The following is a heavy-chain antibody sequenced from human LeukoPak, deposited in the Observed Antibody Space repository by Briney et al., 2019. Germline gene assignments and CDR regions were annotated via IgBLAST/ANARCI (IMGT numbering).Heavy chain of an antibody. CDR3: ARLRSGYYSDY. CDR1: GFTFSTYW. Sequence: GGSLRLSCAASGFTFSTYWMSWVRQASGKGLEWVANIKEDGSQKYYVDSVKGRFTISKDNAKNSLYLQMNSLRAEDTAVYYCARLRSGYYSDYWGQGTLVTVSS. J-gene: IGHJ4*02. D-gene: IGHD3-3*01. CDR2: IKEDGSQK. V-gene: IGHV3-7*01.